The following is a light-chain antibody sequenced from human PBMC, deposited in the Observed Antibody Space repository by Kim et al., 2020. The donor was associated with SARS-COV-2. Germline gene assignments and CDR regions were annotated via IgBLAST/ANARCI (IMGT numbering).Light chain of an antibody. CDR1: SSNIGSNT. Sequence: ELTQPPAASGTPGQRVTISCSGSSSNIGSNTVNWYQQLPGTAPKLLIYSNNQRPSGVPDRFSGSKSGTSASLAISGLQSEDEADYYCAAWDDSLNGPVFGGGTKLTVL. CDR2: SNN. CDR3: AAWDDSLNGPV. J-gene: IGLJ2*01. V-gene: IGLV1-44*01.